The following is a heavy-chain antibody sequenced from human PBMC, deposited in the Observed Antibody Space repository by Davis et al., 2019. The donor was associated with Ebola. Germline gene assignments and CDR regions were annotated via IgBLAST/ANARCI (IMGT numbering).Heavy chain of an antibody. Sequence: PGGSLRLSCAASGFTFSSYGMHWVRQAPGKGLEWVAVISYDGSNKYYADSVKGRFTISRDNSKNTLYLQMNSLRAEDTAVYYCAKAGRLGELYLDYWGQGTLVTVSS. D-gene: IGHD3-16*01. V-gene: IGHV3-30*18. J-gene: IGHJ4*02. CDR1: GFTFSSYG. CDR2: ISYDGSNK. CDR3: AKAGRLGELYLDY.